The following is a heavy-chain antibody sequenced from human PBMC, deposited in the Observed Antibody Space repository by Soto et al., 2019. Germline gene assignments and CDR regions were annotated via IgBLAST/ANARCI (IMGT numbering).Heavy chain of an antibody. V-gene: IGHV1-18*01. CDR2: LSAYNGNT. CDR1: GYPFTSYG. Sequence: GLGKVCFKASGYPFTSYGMSLVRQAPGQGVEWIGWLSAYNGNTNYAQKLQGRVTMTTDTSTSTAYMELRSLRSDDTAVYYCARDRGTREYYDFWSGYYYYYYGMDVWGQGTTVTVSS. CDR3: ARDRGTREYYDFWSGYYYYYYGMDV. J-gene: IGHJ6*01. D-gene: IGHD3-3*01.